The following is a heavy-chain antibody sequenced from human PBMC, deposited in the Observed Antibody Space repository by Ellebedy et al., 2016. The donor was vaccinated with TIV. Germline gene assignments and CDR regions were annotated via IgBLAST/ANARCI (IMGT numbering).Heavy chain of an antibody. V-gene: IGHV1-46*04. Sequence: ASVKVSCKASGYTFTSCGISWVRQAPGQGLEWMGPISPSGGRTTYAEKMQGRVTMTRDTSTNTVYVELSSLRSEDTAVYYCARGSAEVGATTEAFDIWGQGTMVAVSS. CDR3: ARGSAEVGATTEAFDI. CDR2: ISPSGGRT. D-gene: IGHD1-26*01. CDR1: GYTFTSCG. J-gene: IGHJ3*02.